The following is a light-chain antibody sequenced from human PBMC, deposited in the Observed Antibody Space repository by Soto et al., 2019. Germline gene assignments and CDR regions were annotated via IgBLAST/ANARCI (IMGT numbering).Light chain of an antibody. V-gene: IGKV3-20*01. CDR1: ETITSNY. Sequence: EIVLTQSPCTLSLSPGERSTLSCRASETITSNYLAWYQQKPGQAPRLLIYGASSRATGIPDRFSGSGSGTDFTLTISRLEPEDSAVYYCQQYGRAPLTFGGGTKVDIK. J-gene: IGKJ4*01. CDR3: QQYGRAPLT. CDR2: GAS.